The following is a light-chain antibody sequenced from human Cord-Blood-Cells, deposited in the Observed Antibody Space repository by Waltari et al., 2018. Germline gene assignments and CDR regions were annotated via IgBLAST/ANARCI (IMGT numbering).Light chain of an antibody. CDR2: DVS. CDR1: SSDVGGYHY. V-gene: IGLV2-14*01. CDR3: SSYTSSSTWV. Sequence: QSALTQPASVPGSPGPSITISCPGTSSDVGGYHYVSWYQPHPGKAPKLMIYDVSKRPSGVSNRFSGSKSGNTASLTISGLQAEDEADYYCSSYTSSSTWVFGGGTKLTVL. J-gene: IGLJ3*02.